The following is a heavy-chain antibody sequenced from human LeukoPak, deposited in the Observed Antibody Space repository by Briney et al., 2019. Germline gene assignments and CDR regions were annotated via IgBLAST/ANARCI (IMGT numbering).Heavy chain of an antibody. D-gene: IGHD3-22*01. Sequence: GGSLRLSCAASGFTFSSYSMNWVRQAPGKGLEWVSYISSSSTTIYYADSVKGRFTISRDNAKNSLYLQMNSLRAEDTAVYYCARDSLPLIVHTFMDVWGQGTTVTVSS. V-gene: IGHV3-48*01. CDR2: ISSSSTTI. CDR1: GFTFSSYS. J-gene: IGHJ6*02. CDR3: ARDSLPLIVHTFMDV.